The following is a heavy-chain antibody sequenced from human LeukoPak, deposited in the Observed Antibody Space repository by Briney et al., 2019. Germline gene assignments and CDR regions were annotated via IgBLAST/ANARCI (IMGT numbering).Heavy chain of an antibody. CDR1: GDSVSSNSAA. CDR3: ARGVMEYDSSGYYLSSWRYFQH. CDR2: TYYRSKWYN. Sequence: SQTLSLTCAISGDSVSSNSAAWNWIRQSPSRGLEWLGRTYYRSKWYNDYAVSVKSRITINPDTSKNQFSLKLSSVTAADTAVYYCARGVMEYDSSGYYLSSWRYFQHWGQGTLVTVSS. J-gene: IGHJ1*01. V-gene: IGHV6-1*01. D-gene: IGHD3-22*01.